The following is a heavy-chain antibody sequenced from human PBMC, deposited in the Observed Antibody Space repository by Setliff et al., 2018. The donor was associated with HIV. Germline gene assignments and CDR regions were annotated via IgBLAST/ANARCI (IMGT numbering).Heavy chain of an antibody. CDR2: NNHGGGT. Sequence: SETLSLTCAVYGGSFTTYYWSWIRQTPGKGLEWIGENNHGGGTNYNPSLKSRVTISVDRSKNQFFLKLTSVTAADTAVYYCARGSYRGSGYFVRYFDSWAQGMLVTVSS. CDR3: ARGSYRGSGYFVRYFDS. CDR1: GGSFTTYY. D-gene: IGHD3-3*01. V-gene: IGHV4-34*01. J-gene: IGHJ4*02.